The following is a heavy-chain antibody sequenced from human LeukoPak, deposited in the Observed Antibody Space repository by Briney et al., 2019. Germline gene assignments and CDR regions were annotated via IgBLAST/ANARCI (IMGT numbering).Heavy chain of an antibody. Sequence: GGSLRLPCAASGFTFSSYAMSWVRQAPGKGLEWVSTLSGSGGNTYYADSVKGRVTISRDNSKNTLYLQMNSLRAEDTAVYHCAKGSYYYDSADYFDYWGQGTLVTVSS. J-gene: IGHJ4*02. CDR3: AKGSYYYDSADYFDY. D-gene: IGHD3-22*01. CDR1: GFTFSSYA. CDR2: LSGSGGNT. V-gene: IGHV3-23*01.